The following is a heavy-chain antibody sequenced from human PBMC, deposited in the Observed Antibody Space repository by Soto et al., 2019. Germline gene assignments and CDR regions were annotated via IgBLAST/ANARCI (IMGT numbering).Heavy chain of an antibody. CDR3: ARLAFGRLDY. D-gene: IGHD2-15*01. J-gene: IGHJ4*02. V-gene: IGHV4-59*08. Sequence: IRQPPGKGLEWIGYIYHSGSTNYNPSLKSRVTISVHTSKNQFSLKLTSVTAADTAVYYCARLAFGRLDYWGQGTLVTVSS. CDR2: IYHSGST.